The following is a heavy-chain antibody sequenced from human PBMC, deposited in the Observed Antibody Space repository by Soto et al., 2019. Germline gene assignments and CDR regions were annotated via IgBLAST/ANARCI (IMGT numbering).Heavy chain of an antibody. J-gene: IGHJ4*02. CDR3: AKDDAGNTDF. CDR2: INPNSGVA. Sequence: ASVKVSCKASGFTFTGYYMHWVRQAPGQGLEWIGWINPNSGVANYAQKFHDWVTITRDTSITTAYMELSGLKSDDTAVYFCAKDDAGNTDFWGQGTLVTVSS. D-gene: IGHD6-13*01. CDR1: GFTFTGYY. V-gene: IGHV1-2*04.